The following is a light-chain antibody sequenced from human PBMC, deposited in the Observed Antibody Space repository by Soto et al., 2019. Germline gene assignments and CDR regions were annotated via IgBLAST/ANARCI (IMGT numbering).Light chain of an antibody. CDR2: GVT. V-gene: IGLV2-14*01. Sequence: QSALTQPASVSGSPGQSITISCSGTSSDVGDYYYVSWYQQHPGKAPKLLIYGVTDRPSGVSHRFSDSRSDSTASLTISGPQVKDGADYYCTSYTSSSPLIFGGGTKLPVL. CDR1: SSDVGDYYY. CDR3: TSYTSSSPLI. J-gene: IGLJ2*01.